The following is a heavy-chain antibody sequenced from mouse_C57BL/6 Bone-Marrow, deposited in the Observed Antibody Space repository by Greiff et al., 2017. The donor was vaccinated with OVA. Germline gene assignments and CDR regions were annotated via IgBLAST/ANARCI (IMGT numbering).Heavy chain of an antibody. CDR3: ARHPHYYGSIHPYWYFDV. J-gene: IGHJ1*03. CDR2: ISNGGGST. V-gene: IGHV5-12*01. D-gene: IGHD1-1*01. CDR1: GFTFSDYY. Sequence: EVKLQESGGGLVQPGGSLQLSCAASGFTFSDYYMYWVRQTPEKRLEWVAYISNGGGSTYYPDTVKGRFTISRDNAKNTLYMQMSRLKSEDTAMYYCARHPHYYGSIHPYWYFDVWGTGTTVTVSS.